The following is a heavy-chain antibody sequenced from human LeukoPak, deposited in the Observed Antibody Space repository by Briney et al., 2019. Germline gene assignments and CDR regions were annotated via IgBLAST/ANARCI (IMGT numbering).Heavy chain of an antibody. J-gene: IGHJ4*02. CDR1: GYTFTSYD. Sequence: ASVKVSCKASGYTFTSYDINWMRQATGQGLEWMGWMNPNSGNTGYAQKFQDRVTMTRNTSINTAYMELSSLRPEDMAVYYCARGFRDSSGRKPDYWGQGTLVTVSS. V-gene: IGHV1-8*01. D-gene: IGHD3-22*01. CDR2: MNPNSGNT. CDR3: ARGFRDSSGRKPDY.